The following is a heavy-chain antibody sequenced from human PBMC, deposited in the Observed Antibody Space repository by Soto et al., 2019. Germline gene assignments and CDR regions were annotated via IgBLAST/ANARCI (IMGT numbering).Heavy chain of an antibody. CDR2: LYSGGTT. CDR1: GFSVSRNF. D-gene: IGHD1-26*01. J-gene: IGHJ4*01. V-gene: IGHV3-53*01. CDR3: ARVVLVGATPDYFDH. Sequence: EVQLVESGGSFIQPGGSLRLSCAVSGFSVSRNFMSWIRQAPGKGLEWVSILYSGGTTYYTGSVEGRFTMSGDDSKGTVYLQMKSLIVEHTATYFCARVVLVGATPDYFDHWGQGSLVTVAS.